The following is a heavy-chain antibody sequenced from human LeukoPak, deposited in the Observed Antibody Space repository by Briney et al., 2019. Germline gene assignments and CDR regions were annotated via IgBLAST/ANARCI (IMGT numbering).Heavy chain of an antibody. V-gene: IGHV3-7*03. Sequence: PGGSLRLSCAASGFTFSSYWMRWVRQAPGKGLEWVADIKQDGSEKNYVDSVKGRFTISRDNAKNSLYLQMNSLRAEDTAVYYCASGLELDYWGQGTLVTVSS. CDR2: IKQDGSEK. J-gene: IGHJ4*02. CDR1: GFTFSSYW. CDR3: ASGLELDY.